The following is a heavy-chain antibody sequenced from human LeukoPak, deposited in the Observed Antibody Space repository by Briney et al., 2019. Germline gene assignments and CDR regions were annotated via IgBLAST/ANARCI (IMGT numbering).Heavy chain of an antibody. Sequence: SETLSLTCTVSGGSISSGSYYWSWIRQPAGKGLEWIGRIYTSGSTNYNPSLKSRVTILVDTSKNKFSLKLSSVTAADTAVYYCARMEYSGSYYFDYWGQGTLVTVSS. V-gene: IGHV4-61*02. D-gene: IGHD1-26*01. CDR2: IYTSGST. CDR1: GGSISSGSYY. J-gene: IGHJ4*02. CDR3: ARMEYSGSYYFDY.